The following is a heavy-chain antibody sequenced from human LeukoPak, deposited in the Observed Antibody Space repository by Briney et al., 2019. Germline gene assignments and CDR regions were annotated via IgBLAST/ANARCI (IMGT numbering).Heavy chain of an antibody. CDR2: INPNSGGT. V-gene: IGHV1-2*02. Sequence: ASVKVSCKASGYTFTGYYMHWVRQAPGQGLEWMGWINPNSGGTNYAQKFQGRVTMTRDTSISTAYMELSRLRSDDTAVYYCARLVWYCSGGSCYDYWGQGTLVTVSS. D-gene: IGHD2-15*01. CDR3: ARLVWYCSGGSCYDY. J-gene: IGHJ4*02. CDR1: GYTFTGYY.